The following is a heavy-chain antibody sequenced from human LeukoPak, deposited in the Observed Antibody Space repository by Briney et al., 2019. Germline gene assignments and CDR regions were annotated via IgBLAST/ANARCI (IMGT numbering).Heavy chain of an antibody. Sequence: SETLSLTCTVSGGSISSYYWNWIRQPPGKGLEWIGYIYSSGITNYNPSLKSRVTISVDTPKNQFSLKLSSVTAADTAVYYCARVESTRAIDYWGQGTLVTVSS. J-gene: IGHJ4*02. CDR1: GGSISSYY. V-gene: IGHV4-59*01. D-gene: IGHD2-2*01. CDR3: ARVESTRAIDY. CDR2: IYSSGIT.